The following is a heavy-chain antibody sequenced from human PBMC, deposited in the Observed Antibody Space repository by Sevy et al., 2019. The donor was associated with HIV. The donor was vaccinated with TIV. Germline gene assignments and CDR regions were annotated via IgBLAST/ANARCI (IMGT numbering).Heavy chain of an antibody. CDR1: GYTFTGYY. CDR2: INPKSGGT. Sequence: ASVKVSCKASGYTFTGYYMHWVRQAPGQGLEWMGWINPKSGGTNYGQKFQGRVTMTRDTSISTAYMELSRLRSEDTAVYYCARDSDQGECSGGGCYPSLGGNWFDPWGQGTLVTVSS. J-gene: IGHJ5*02. D-gene: IGHD2-15*01. CDR3: ARDSDQGECSGGGCYPSLGGNWFDP. V-gene: IGHV1-2*02.